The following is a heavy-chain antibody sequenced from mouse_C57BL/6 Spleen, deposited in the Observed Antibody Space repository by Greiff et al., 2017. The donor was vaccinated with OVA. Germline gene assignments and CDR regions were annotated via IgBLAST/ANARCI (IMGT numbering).Heavy chain of an antibody. CDR1: GFSLTSYG. CDR2: IWRGGST. J-gene: IGHJ4*01. CDR3: ARNHGNYYAMDY. V-gene: IGHV2-2*01. Sequence: QVQLQQSGPGLVQPSQSLSITCTVSGFSLTSYGVHWVRQSPGKGLAWLGVIWRGGSTDYNAAFISRLSISKDNSKSQVFFKMNSLQADDTAIYYCARNHGNYYAMDYWGQGTSVTVSS. D-gene: IGHD2-1*01.